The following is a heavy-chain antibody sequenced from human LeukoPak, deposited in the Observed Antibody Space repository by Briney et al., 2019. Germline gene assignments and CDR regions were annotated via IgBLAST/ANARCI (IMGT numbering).Heavy chain of an antibody. CDR3: ARVRMVRDYYYYGMDV. CDR1: GGSISSYY. D-gene: IGHD3-10*01. J-gene: IGHJ6*02. Sequence: SETLSLTCTVSGGSISSYYWSWIRQPAGKGLEWIGRIYTSGSTNYNPPLKSRVTMSVDTSKNQFSLRLSSVTAADTAVYYCARVRMVRDYYYYGMDVWGQGTTVTVSS. CDR2: IYTSGST. V-gene: IGHV4-4*07.